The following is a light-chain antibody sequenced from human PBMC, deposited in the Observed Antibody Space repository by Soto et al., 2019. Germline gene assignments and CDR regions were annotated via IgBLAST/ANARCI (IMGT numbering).Light chain of an antibody. CDR1: QIVNTFY. Sequence: EVVLSQSPGTLSWSRVGGAAVGCMASQIVNTFYLAWYQQKPGQTPRLLIYGASNRATGIPDRFSGSGSGTDFTLTISRLETEDFAVYYCQQYGSSGTFGQGTKVDIK. CDR3: QQYGSSGT. V-gene: IGKV3-20*01. J-gene: IGKJ1*01. CDR2: GAS.